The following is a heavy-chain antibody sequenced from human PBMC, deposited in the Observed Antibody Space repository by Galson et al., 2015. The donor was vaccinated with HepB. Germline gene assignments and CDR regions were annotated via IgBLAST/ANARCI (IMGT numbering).Heavy chain of an antibody. D-gene: IGHD1-26*01. CDR1: GFTFSDYY. Sequence: SLRLSCAASGFTFSDYYMSWIRQAPGKGLEWVSYISSSSSYTNYADSVKGRFTISRDNSKNTLYLQMNSLRAEDTAVYYCAKDWRELLQHSYYFDYWGQGTLVTVSS. J-gene: IGHJ4*02. V-gene: IGHV3-11*06. CDR2: ISSSSSYT. CDR3: AKDWRELLQHSYYFDY.